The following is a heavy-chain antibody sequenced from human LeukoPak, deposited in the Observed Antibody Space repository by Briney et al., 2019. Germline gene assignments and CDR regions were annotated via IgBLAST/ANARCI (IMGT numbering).Heavy chain of an antibody. J-gene: IGHJ4*02. CDR2: ISSSSSYI. D-gene: IGHD6-6*01. V-gene: IGHV3-21*01. Sequence: PGGSLRLSCAASGFTFSSYSMNWVRQAPGKGLEWVSSISSSSSYIYYADSVKGRFTISRDNAKNTVYLQINNLRAQDTAVYFCARYSRSSGGPSYYLDYWGQGTLVTVSS. CDR3: ARYSRSSGGPSYYLDY. CDR1: GFTFSSYS.